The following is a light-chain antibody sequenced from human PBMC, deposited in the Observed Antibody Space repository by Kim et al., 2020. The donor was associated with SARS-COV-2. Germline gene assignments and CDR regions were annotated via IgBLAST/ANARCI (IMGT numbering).Light chain of an antibody. CDR2: DKD. J-gene: IGLJ1*01. CDR1: SLTNYY. CDR3: RSRDSRAHRYV. Sequence: SSELTQDPAVSVALGHTVRITCQGDSLTNYYASWYQQRPGQSPILVFCDKDNRPSGIPDRFSGSSSGNMASLTITVALAEDEAYYYSRSRDSRAHRYVF. V-gene: IGLV3-19*01.